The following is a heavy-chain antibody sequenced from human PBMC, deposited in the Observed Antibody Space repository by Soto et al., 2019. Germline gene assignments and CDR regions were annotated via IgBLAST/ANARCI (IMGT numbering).Heavy chain of an antibody. D-gene: IGHD6-13*01. CDR2: IWYDGSNK. V-gene: IGHV3-33*01. CDR3: ARNRAAGAPLFAY. Sequence: QVQLVESGGGVVQPGRSLRLSCAASGFTFSSYGMHWVRQAPGKGLEWVAVIWYDGSNKYYADSVKGRFTISRDNSKNTLYLQMNSLRAEDTAVYYCARNRAAGAPLFAYWGQGTLVTVSS. CDR1: GFTFSSYG. J-gene: IGHJ4*02.